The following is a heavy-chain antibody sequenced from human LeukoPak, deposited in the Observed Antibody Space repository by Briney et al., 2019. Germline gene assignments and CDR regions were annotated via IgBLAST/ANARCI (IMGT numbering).Heavy chain of an antibody. CDR1: GFTFSSYG. V-gene: IGHV3-33*01. J-gene: IGHJ3*02. D-gene: IGHD1-26*01. CDR2: IWYDGSNK. CDR3: ARDFSTLGATGDAFDI. Sequence: PGGSLRLSCAASGFTFSSYGMHWVRQAPGKGLEWVAVIWYDGSNKYYADSAKGRFTISRDNSKNTLYLQMNSLRAEDTAVYYCARDFSTLGATGDAFDIWGQGTMVTVSS.